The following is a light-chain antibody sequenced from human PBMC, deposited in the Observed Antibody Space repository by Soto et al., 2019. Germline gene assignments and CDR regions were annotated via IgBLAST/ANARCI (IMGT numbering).Light chain of an antibody. V-gene: IGKV1-6*01. CDR2: AAS. CDR3: LLDYAYFWA. Sequence: AIRLTLSPSSLSASVGDRVTITCRASQGIRSALGWYQQKPGKVPKLLIYAASTLQSGVPSRFSGSGFGTDFTLTINSLQPEDFATYYCLLDYAYFWAFGQGTKVDI. J-gene: IGKJ1*01. CDR1: QGIRSA.